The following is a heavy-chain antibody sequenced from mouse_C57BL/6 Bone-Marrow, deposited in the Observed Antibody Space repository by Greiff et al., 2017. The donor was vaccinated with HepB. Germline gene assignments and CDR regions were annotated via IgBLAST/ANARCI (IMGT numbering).Heavy chain of an antibody. CDR3: ASEWTAQAYFDY. D-gene: IGHD3-2*02. J-gene: IGHJ2*01. CDR1: GFNFKNSY. CDR2: IDPANGNT. Sequence: EVQLQQSVAELVRPGASVKLSCTASGFNFKNSYMHWVKQRPEQGLEWIGRIDPANGNTKYAPKFQGKATITTDTSSNTAYLQLSSLTSEDTAIYYCASEWTAQAYFDYWGQGTTLTVSS. V-gene: IGHV14-3*01.